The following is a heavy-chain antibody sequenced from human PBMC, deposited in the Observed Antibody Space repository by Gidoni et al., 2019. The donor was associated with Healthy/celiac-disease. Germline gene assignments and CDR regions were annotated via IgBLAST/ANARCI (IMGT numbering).Heavy chain of an antibody. J-gene: IGHJ6*02. D-gene: IGHD1-1*01. Sequence: QVQLQESGPGLVKPSQTLSLTCTVSGGSTSSGRYYWSWIRQPAGKGLEWIGRIYTSGSTNSNPSLKSRVTMSVDTSKNQFSLKLSSVTAADTAVYYCAREERFALYGMDVWGQGTTVTVSS. CDR1: GGSTSSGRYY. CDR3: AREERFALYGMDV. CDR2: IYTSGST. V-gene: IGHV4-61*02.